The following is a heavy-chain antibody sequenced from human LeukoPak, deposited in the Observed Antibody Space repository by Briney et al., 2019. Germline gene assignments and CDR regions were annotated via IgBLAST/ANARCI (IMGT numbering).Heavy chain of an antibody. V-gene: IGHV3-30*18. J-gene: IGHJ5*02. Sequence: GGSLRLSCAASGFTFSSYGMHWVRQAPGKGLEWVAVISYDGSNKYYADSVKGRFTISRDNSKNTLYLQMNRLRAEDTAVYYCAKDSTRYCSSTSCLMDPWGQGTLVTVSS. D-gene: IGHD2-2*01. CDR1: GFTFSSYG. CDR2: ISYDGSNK. CDR3: AKDSTRYCSSTSCLMDP.